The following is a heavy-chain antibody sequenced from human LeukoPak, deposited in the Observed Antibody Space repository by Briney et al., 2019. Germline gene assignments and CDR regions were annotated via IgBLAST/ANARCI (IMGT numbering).Heavy chain of an antibody. D-gene: IGHD2-15*01. CDR3: ARAPDCSGGRCYIRFDY. CDR1: GYTFTGYY. V-gene: IGHV1-2*02. Sequence: ASVKVSCKASGYTFTGYYMHWVRQAPGQGLEWMGWVNPNSGGTNYAQKFQGRVTMTRDTSISTACMELSRLRSDDTAVYYCARAPDCSGGRCYIRFDYWGQGTLVTVSS. J-gene: IGHJ4*02. CDR2: VNPNSGGT.